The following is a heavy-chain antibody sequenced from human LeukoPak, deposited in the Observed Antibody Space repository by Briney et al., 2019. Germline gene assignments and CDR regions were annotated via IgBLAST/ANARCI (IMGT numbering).Heavy chain of an antibody. CDR1: GYTFTSYY. CDR3: ARMGCTNGVCYTRPPY. V-gene: IGHV1-46*01. Sequence: EASVKVSCKASGYTFTSYYMHWVRQAPGQGLEWMGIINPSGGSTSYAQKFQGRVTMTRDMSASTVYMELSSLRSEDTAVYYCARMGCTNGVCYTRPPYWGQGTLVTVSS. CDR2: INPSGGST. J-gene: IGHJ4*02. D-gene: IGHD2-8*01.